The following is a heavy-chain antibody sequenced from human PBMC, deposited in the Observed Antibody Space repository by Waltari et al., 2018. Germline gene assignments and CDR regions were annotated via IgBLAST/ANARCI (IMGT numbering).Heavy chain of an antibody. CDR2: IYYSGST. Sequence: QVQLQESGPGLVKPSETLSLTCTVSGGSISSYYWSWIRRPPGKGLEWIGYIYYSGSTNYNPSRKSRVTISVDTSKNPFSLKLSSVTAADTAVYYCARDPGDYNYYYGMDVWGQGTTVTVSS. D-gene: IGHD4-17*01. CDR1: GGSISSYY. V-gene: IGHV4-59*01. J-gene: IGHJ6*02. CDR3: ARDPGDYNYYYGMDV.